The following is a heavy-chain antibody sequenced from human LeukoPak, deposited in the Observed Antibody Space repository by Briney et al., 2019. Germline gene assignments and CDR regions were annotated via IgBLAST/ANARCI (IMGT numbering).Heavy chain of an antibody. V-gene: IGHV4-59*12. CDR2: IYYSGST. Sequence: SETLSLTCTVSGGSISSYYWSWIRQPPGKGLEWIGYIYYSGSTYYNPSLKSRVTISVDTSKNQFSLKLSSVTAADTAVYYCARGRYYGSGSYYNVLDLDYWGQGTLVTVSS. D-gene: IGHD3-10*01. CDR3: ARGRYYGSGSYYNVLDLDY. CDR1: GGSISSYY. J-gene: IGHJ4*02.